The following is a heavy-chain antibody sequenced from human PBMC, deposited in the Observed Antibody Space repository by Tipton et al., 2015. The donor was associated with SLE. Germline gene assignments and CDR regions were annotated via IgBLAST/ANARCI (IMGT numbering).Heavy chain of an antibody. CDR3: ARGIVAAFYY. V-gene: IGHV4-39*02. Sequence: GLVKPSDTLSLTCTVSDGSISSKTYYWGWIRQPPGKGLEWIGSIYHTDTAYYNPSLKSRVDILLDLSKSHFSLNLKSVTAADTAVYYCARGIVAAFYYWGQGTLVTVSS. D-gene: IGHD2/OR15-2a*01. CDR1: DGSISSKTYY. J-gene: IGHJ4*02. CDR2: IYHTDTA.